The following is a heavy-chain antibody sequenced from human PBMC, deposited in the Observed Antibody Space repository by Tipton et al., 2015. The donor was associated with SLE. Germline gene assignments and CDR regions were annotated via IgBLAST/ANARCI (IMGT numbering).Heavy chain of an antibody. CDR1: GGSVSSGSYY. D-gene: IGHD4-23*01. V-gene: IGHV4-61*01. CDR2: IYYSGST. CDR3: ARYSYDYGGGNWFDP. Sequence: TLSLTCTVSGGSVSSGSYYWSWIRQPPGKGLEWIGYIYYSGSTNYNPSLKSRVTISVDTSKNQFSLKLSSVTAADTAVYYCARYSYDYGGGNWFDPWGQGTLVTVSS. J-gene: IGHJ5*02.